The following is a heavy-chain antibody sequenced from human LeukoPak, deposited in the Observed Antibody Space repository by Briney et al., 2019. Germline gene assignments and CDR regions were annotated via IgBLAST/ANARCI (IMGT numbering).Heavy chain of an antibody. Sequence: GGSLRLSCAASGFTFSTYSMSWVRQAPGKGLEWVATFSGRKSNTYYSDSVKGRFTISRDNSKNTLYLQMNSLRAEDTAVYYCAKGSIVATTNFDYWGQGTLVTVSS. CDR3: AKGSIVATTNFDY. J-gene: IGHJ4*02. CDR2: FSGRKSNT. CDR1: GFTFSTYS. D-gene: IGHD5-12*01. V-gene: IGHV3-23*01.